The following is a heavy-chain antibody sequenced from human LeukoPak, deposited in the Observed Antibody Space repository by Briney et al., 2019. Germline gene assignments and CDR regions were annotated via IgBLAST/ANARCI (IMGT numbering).Heavy chain of an antibody. D-gene: IGHD1-1*01. CDR1: GGSISGNSYY. J-gene: IGHJ4*02. Sequence: PSETLSLTCIVSGGSISGNSYYWGWTRQPPGKELEWIGSIYHSGSTYYNPSLKSRVTISVDRSKNQFSLKLSSVTAADTAVYYCAREVGSGDYYFDYWGQGTLVTVSS. V-gene: IGHV4-39*07. CDR3: AREVGSGDYYFDY. CDR2: IYHSGST.